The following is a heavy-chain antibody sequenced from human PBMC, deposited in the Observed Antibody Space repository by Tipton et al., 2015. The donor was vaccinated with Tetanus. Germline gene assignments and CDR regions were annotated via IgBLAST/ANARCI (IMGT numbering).Heavy chain of an antibody. CDR1: GFSFRDFG. J-gene: IGHJ4*02. D-gene: IGHD3-22*01. CDR3: ARDLRNYYDSSGYSDY. CDR2: ISYSSTSI. Sequence: SLRLSCAGSGFSFRDFGMNWVRQAPGKGLEWISYISYSSTSIYYADSVKGRFAVSRDNAKNSLYLQMNSLRAEDTAVYYCARDLRNYYDSSGYSDYWGQGTLVTVSS. V-gene: IGHV3-48*04.